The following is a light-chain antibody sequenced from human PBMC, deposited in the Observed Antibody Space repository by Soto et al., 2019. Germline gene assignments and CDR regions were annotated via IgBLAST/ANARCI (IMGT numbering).Light chain of an antibody. CDR1: QNVDSSY. V-gene: IGKV3-20*01. CDR2: GAS. CDR3: QQYGSSPLT. J-gene: IGKJ4*01. Sequence: IVLTQSPATLSLSPGKRATLSCRASQNVDSSYLAWYQQKPGQAPRLLIYGASSRATGIPDRFSGSGSGTDFTLTISRLEPEDFAVYYCQQYGSSPLTFGGGTKVDNK.